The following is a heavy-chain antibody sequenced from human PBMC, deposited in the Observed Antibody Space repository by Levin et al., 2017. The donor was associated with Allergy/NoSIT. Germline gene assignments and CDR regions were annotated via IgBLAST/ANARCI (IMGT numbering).Heavy chain of an antibody. J-gene: IGHJ6*02. CDR3: ARDRSHSSGWYFRGMDV. D-gene: IGHD6-19*01. V-gene: IGHV4-39*07. CDR1: GGSISSSSYY. CDR2: IYYSGST. Sequence: SETLSLTCTVSGGSISSSSYYWGWIRQPPGKGLEWIGSIYYSGSTYYNPSLKSRVTISVDTSKNQFSLKLSSVTAADTAVYYCARDRSHSSGWYFRGMDVWGQGTTVTVSS.